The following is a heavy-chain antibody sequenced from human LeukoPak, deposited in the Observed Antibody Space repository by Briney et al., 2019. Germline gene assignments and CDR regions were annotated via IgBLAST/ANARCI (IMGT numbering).Heavy chain of an antibody. CDR3: AKGVAYSSGWYGGNWFDP. CDR2: ISYDGSNK. D-gene: IGHD6-19*01. Sequence: GGSLRLSCAASGFTFSSYGMHWVRQAPGKGLEWVAVISYDGSNKYYADSVKGRFTISRDNSKNTLYLQMNSLRAEDTAVYYCAKGVAYSSGWYGGNWFDPWGQGTLVTVSS. V-gene: IGHV3-30*18. J-gene: IGHJ5*02. CDR1: GFTFSSYG.